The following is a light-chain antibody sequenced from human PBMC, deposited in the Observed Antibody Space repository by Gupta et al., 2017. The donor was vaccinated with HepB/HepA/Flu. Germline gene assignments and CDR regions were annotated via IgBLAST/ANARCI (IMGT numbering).Light chain of an antibody. CDR3: QAYNSSKLV. V-gene: IGLV6-57*03. CDR1: RGSIASNY. Sequence: FLLPQPHSVTESPGQTVTISCTRSRGSIASNYVQWYQQRPGSAQTTVSDDDNQRPYGVPDRFAGYIASSSTYADLNISGLKAEDDSSDYCQAYNSSKLVFGGGTKLTVL. J-gene: IGLJ3*02. CDR2: DDN.